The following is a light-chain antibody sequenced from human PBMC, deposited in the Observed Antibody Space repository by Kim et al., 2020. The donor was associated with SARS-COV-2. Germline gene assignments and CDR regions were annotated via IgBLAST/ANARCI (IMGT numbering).Light chain of an antibody. CDR3: QQYSSSPAT. Sequence: SPAERSTLPCRASQGVSGNYLASYQQRPGHAPRLLICGASSRAAGIPDRFSDSGSGTDFALTITRLEPEDFAVYYCQQYSSSPATFGQGTKVDI. CDR1: QGVSGNY. J-gene: IGKJ1*01. V-gene: IGKV3-20*01. CDR2: GAS.